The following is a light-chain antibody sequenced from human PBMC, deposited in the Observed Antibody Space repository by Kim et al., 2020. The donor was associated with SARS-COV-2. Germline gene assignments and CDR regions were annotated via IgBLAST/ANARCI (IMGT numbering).Light chain of an antibody. CDR1: QSISSY. CDR2: AAS. CDR3: QQSYSTPQLT. V-gene: IGKV1-39*01. Sequence: SIGDRVTITCRASQSISSYLNWYQQKPGKAPKLLIYAASSLQSGVPSRFSGSGSGTDFTLTISSLQPEDFATYYCQQSYSTPQLTFGGGTKVDIK. J-gene: IGKJ4*01.